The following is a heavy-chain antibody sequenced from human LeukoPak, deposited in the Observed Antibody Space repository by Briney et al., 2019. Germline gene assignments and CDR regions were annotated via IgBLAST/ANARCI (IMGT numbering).Heavy chain of an antibody. CDR3: AKDIASGFGELAGWTYYYGMDV. V-gene: IGHV3-9*01. D-gene: IGHD3-10*01. J-gene: IGHJ6*02. CDR1: GLIFDNHA. Sequence: GGSLRLSCEASGLIFDNHAMYWVRQPPGKCLEWVSGINWRGDIKGYADSVKGRFTISRDNAKNSLFLQMNSLKFEDTAVYYCAKDIASGFGELAGWTYYYGMDVWGQGTTVTVSS. CDR2: INWRGDIK.